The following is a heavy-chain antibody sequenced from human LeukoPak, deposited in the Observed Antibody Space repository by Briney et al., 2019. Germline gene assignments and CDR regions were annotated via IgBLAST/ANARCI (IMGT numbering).Heavy chain of an antibody. CDR2: MYYTGSYTGTT. D-gene: IGHD3-10*01. J-gene: IGHJ4*02. CDR1: DGSISSSSFY. V-gene: IGHV4-39*01. Sequence: SETLSLTCIVSDGSISSSSFYWGWIRQPPGKGLEWIGSMYYTGSYTGTTYYNPSLESRVTVPVDTSKNLCSLKLTSVTAADTAVYYCVGEEYGTGSYYKSSDWGQGTLVTVSS. CDR3: VGEEYGTGSYYKSSD.